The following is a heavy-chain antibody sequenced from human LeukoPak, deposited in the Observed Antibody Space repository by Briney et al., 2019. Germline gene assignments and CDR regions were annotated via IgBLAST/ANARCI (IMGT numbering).Heavy chain of an antibody. Sequence: PGGSLRLSCAASGFTFSGHSMSWVRQAPGTGLEWVSSISVSDSYIYFADSVKGRFTISRDNAKSSLYLQMNSLTAEDTALYYCARLYLDAFDIWGQGTMVTVSS. CDR1: GFTFSGHS. CDR3: ARLYLDAFDI. CDR2: ISVSDSYI. V-gene: IGHV3-21*01. J-gene: IGHJ3*02. D-gene: IGHD2-21*01.